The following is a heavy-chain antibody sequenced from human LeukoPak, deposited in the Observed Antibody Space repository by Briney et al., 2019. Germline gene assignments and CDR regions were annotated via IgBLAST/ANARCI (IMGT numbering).Heavy chain of an antibody. Sequence: GESLKISCKGSGYNFNNYWISWVRQMPGKGLEWMGRIDPSDSYTNYSPSFQGHVTITADKSVTTVYLQWSSLKASDTAVYYCARHTGYCSGGSCYGDFWGQGTLVTVSS. V-gene: IGHV5-10-1*01. D-gene: IGHD2-15*01. CDR1: GYNFNNYW. CDR2: IDPSDSYT. J-gene: IGHJ4*02. CDR3: ARHTGYCSGGSCYGDF.